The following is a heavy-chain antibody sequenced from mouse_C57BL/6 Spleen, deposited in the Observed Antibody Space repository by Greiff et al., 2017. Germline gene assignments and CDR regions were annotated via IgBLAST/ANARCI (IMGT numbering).Heavy chain of an antibody. D-gene: IGHD1-1*01. CDR3: TRKYYGSPFDY. CDR1: GYTFTDYE. CDR2: IDPETGGT. V-gene: IGHV1-15*01. J-gene: IGHJ2*01. Sequence: QVQLQQSGAELVRPGASVTLSCKASGYTFTDYEMHWVKQTPVHGLEWIGAIDPETGGTAYNQKFKGTAILTADKSSSTAYMGLRSLTSEDSAVYYCTRKYYGSPFDYWGQGTTLTVSS.